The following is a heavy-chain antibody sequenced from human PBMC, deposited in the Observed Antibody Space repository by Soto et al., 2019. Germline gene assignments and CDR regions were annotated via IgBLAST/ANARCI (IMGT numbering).Heavy chain of an antibody. Sequence: SETPSLTCTVPGGSITSGPYSWGSIRQPPGKGLEWIGTFYYSGSTYYNPSLESRVTISVDTSKNQFSLKVSSVTAADTAVYYCARLGGYCTITSCYGYYGMDVWGQGTTVTVS. J-gene: IGHJ6*02. CDR3: ARLGGYCTITSCYGYYGMDV. V-gene: IGHV4-39*01. CDR2: FYYSGST. D-gene: IGHD2-2*01. CDR1: GGSITSGPYS.